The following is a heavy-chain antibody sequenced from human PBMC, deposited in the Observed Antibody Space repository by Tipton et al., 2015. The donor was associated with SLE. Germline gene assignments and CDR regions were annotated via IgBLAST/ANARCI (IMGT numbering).Heavy chain of an antibody. CDR2: ISYSGSS. CDR1: GGSISSSFNY. D-gene: IGHD2-21*01. CDR3: AMSGVFARGWFDP. V-gene: IGHV4-39*01. J-gene: IGHJ5*02. Sequence: TLSLTCTVSGGSISSSFNYWGWIRQPPGKGLEWIGSISYSGSSYYNPSLKSRVTMSVDPSKNQFSLKMTSVTAADTAVYYCAMSGVFARGWFDPWGQGILVTVSS.